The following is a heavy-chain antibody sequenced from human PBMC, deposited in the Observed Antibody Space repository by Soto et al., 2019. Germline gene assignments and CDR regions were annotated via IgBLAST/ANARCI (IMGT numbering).Heavy chain of an antibody. D-gene: IGHD6-19*01. CDR2: ISAYNGNT. J-gene: IGHJ6*03. V-gene: IGHV1-18*01. CDR1: GYSFTNYG. Sequence: QDQLVQSGVEVKKPGASVKVSCKASGYSFTNYGITWVRQAPTQGFEWMGWISAYNGNTNYAQEFQGRVTMTTDGSTSTAYLELRSLRSDDTAVYYCARDRGVAPPVAGNTHYYYYMDVWGKGTTVTVSS. CDR3: ARDRGVAPPVAGNTHYYYYMDV.